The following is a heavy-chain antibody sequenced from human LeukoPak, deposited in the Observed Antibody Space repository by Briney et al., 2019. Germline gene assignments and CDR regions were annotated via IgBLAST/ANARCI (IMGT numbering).Heavy chain of an antibody. V-gene: IGHV1-24*01. CDR3: ARNAFDA. J-gene: IGHJ3*01. Sequence: SVKVSCKVSGYTLTELSMHWVRQAPGKGLEWMGGFDPEDGETIYAQKFQGRVTMTRNTSISTAYMELSSLRSEDTAVYYCARNAFDAWGQGTMVTVSS. CDR1: GYTLTELS. CDR2: FDPEDGET.